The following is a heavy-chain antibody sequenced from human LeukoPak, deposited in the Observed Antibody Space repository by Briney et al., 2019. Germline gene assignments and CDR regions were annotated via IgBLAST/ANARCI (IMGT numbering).Heavy chain of an antibody. V-gene: IGHV3-73*01. J-gene: IGHJ4*02. D-gene: IGHD3-10*01. Sequence: GGSLRLSCAASGFTFSGSALHWVRQASGKGLEWVGRIRSTANGYATAYAASVKGRFTISRDDSKNTAYLQMDSLKTEDTAVYYCTGNYYGSGSYADFDFWGQGTLVTVSS. CDR2: IRSTANGYAT. CDR1: GFTFSGSA. CDR3: TGNYYGSGSYADFDF.